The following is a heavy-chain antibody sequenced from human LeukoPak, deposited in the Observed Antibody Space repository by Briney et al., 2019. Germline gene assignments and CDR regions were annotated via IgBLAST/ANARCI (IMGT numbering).Heavy chain of an antibody. J-gene: IGHJ4*02. CDR3: ARQKKQTTAIDY. Sequence: ASVKVSCKASGYTFSSYGISWVRQAPGQGLEWMGWISSYNGGADYAQKLQGRVTMTTDTSTSTTYMELRSLRSDDTAVYYCARQKKQTTAIDYWGQGTLVTVSS. CDR2: ISSYNGGA. D-gene: IGHD4-17*01. V-gene: IGHV1-18*01. CDR1: GYTFSSYG.